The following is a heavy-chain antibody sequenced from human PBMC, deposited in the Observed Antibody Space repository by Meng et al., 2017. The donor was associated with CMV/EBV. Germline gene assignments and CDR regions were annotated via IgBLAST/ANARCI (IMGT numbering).Heavy chain of an antibody. CDR1: SYD. Sequence: SYDINWVRQATGQGLEWMGWMNPHSGHTGYAQKFQGRVTMTRNTSISTAYMELSSLRSEDTAVYYCARGPANYGSGSYSPYNWFDPWGQGTLVTVSS. CDR3: ARGPANYGSGSYSPYNWFDP. V-gene: IGHV1-8*01. J-gene: IGHJ5*02. CDR2: MNPHSGHT. D-gene: IGHD3-10*01.